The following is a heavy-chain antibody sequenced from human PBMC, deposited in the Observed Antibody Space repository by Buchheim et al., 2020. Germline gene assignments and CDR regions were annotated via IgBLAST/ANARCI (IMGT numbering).Heavy chain of an antibody. J-gene: IGHJ6*03. CDR1: GFTFSSYG. CDR3: AKGIGSYMNYYYYYYMDV. V-gene: IGHV3-30*18. Sequence: QVQLVESGGGVVQPGGSLRLSCVASGFTFSSYGMHWVRQAPGKGLEWVALVSYDENNEYADSVQGRFTISRDNSKNTLYLQLNSLRAEDTAVYYCAKGIGSYMNYYYYYYMDVWGKGTT. CDR2: VSYDENNE. D-gene: IGHD3-10*01.